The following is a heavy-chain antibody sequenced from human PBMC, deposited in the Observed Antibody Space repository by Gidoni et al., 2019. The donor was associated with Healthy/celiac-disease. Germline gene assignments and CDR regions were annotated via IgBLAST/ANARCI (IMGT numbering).Heavy chain of an antibody. Sequence: VQLVESGGGLVKPGGSLRLSCAASGFTFSDYYMNWIRQAPGKGLEWVSYISSSGSTIYYADSVKGRFTISRDNAKNSLYLQMSSLRAEDTAVYYCGREVNTVTTDGDYWGQGTLVTVSS. CDR2: ISSSGSTI. CDR3: GREVNTVTTDGDY. CDR1: GFTFSDYY. J-gene: IGHJ4*02. V-gene: IGHV3-11*01. D-gene: IGHD4-17*01.